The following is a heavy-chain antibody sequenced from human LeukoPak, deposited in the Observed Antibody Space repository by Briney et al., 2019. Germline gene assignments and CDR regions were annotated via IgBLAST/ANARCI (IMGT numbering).Heavy chain of an antibody. J-gene: IGHJ4*02. Sequence: GGSLRLSCAASGFTFSSYDMHWVRQARGKGLEWVAFMQYDGSIKYYADSVKGRFTISRDNSKNTLYLQMDSLRADDTAVYFCARDSIRQQLYYFDYWGRGTLVTVSS. D-gene: IGHD6-13*01. CDR1: GFTFSSYD. CDR3: ARDSIRQQLYYFDY. V-gene: IGHV3-30*02. CDR2: MQYDGSIK.